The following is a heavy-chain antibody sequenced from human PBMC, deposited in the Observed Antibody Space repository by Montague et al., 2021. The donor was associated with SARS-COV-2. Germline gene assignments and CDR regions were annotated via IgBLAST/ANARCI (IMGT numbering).Heavy chain of an antibody. CDR1: GFIFNDYA. CDR3: ARDHERVGWPLDS. Sequence: SLRLSCAASGFIFNDYAINWVRQTPGKALEWVSAISGSGGGTYYAESVKGRFTTSRDTSKNTVYLQMNSLRLEDTALYFCARDHERVGWPLDSWGRGTLVIVSS. V-gene: IGHV3-23*01. D-gene: IGHD2-2*01. CDR2: ISGSGGGT. J-gene: IGHJ5*01.